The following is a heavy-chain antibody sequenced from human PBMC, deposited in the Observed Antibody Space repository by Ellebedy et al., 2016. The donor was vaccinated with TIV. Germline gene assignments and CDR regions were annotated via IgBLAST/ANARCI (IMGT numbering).Heavy chain of an antibody. CDR1: GYTFTAFY. J-gene: IGHJ5*02. D-gene: IGHD5-24*01. CDR2: INPHSGTT. Sequence: AASVKVSCKASGYTFTAFYIHWVRQAPGHGLEWMGWINPHSGTTTYAQKFQGRVTMSRDTSISTASMELSSLRSDDTASYYCARDVRDAYTLYNWFDPWGQGTLVTVSS. V-gene: IGHV1-2*02. CDR3: ARDVRDAYTLYNWFDP.